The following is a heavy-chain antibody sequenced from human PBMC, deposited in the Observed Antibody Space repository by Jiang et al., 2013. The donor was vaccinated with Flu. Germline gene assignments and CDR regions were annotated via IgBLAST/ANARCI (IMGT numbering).Heavy chain of an antibody. Sequence: KSRVTISVDTSKNQFSLKLSSVTAADTAVYYCAGGSYYYYYGMDVWGQGTTVTVSS. V-gene: IGHV4-31*02. CDR3: AGGSYYYYYGMDV. J-gene: IGHJ6*02.